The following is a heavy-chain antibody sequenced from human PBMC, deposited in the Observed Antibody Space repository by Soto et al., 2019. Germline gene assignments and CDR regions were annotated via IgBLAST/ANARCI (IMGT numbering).Heavy chain of an antibody. V-gene: IGHV3-48*01. CDR1: GFSFTNYG. CDR3: ARERAGSYYLSDMDV. CDR2: ISSSSGTI. D-gene: IGHD3-10*01. J-gene: IGHJ6*03. Sequence: EVHLVESGGGLVQPGGALRLSCAASGFSFTNYGMNWVRQAPGKGLEWVSYISSSSGTIYYADSVKGRFTISRDNAKNSLYLQMNSLRAEDTAVYYCARERAGSYYLSDMDVWGKGTTVTVSS.